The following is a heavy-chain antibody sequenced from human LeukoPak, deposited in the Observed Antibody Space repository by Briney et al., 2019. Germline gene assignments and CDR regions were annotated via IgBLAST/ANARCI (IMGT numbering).Heavy chain of an antibody. D-gene: IGHD6-13*01. Sequence: GGSLRLSCAASGFTFSNYAMSWVRQVPGKGLEWVSAISGSGGNTFYADSVKGRFTISRDNAKNTLYLQTNSLRAEDTAVYYCARDQYSSTWYRGAFDIWGQGTMVAVSS. CDR3: ARDQYSSTWYRGAFDI. V-gene: IGHV3-23*01. CDR1: GFTFSNYA. CDR2: ISGSGGNT. J-gene: IGHJ3*02.